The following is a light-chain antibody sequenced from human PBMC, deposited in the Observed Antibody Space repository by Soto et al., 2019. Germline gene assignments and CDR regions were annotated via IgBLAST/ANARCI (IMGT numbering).Light chain of an antibody. Sequence: DIQMTQSPSTLSASVGDTSTITCRASQSISSWLAWYQQKPGKAPKLLIYKASSLESGVPSRFSGSGSGTEFTLTISSLQPDDFATYYCQQYNSYLWTFGQGTKVDI. CDR1: QSISSW. V-gene: IGKV1-5*03. CDR2: KAS. J-gene: IGKJ1*01. CDR3: QQYNSYLWT.